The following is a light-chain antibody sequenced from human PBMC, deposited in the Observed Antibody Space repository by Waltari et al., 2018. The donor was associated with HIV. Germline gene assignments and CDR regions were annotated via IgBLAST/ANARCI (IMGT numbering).Light chain of an antibody. Sequence: QSALTQPASVSGSPGQSISISCTGTSSDVGDYYVSWYQHHPGKAPKVIIYEVSNRPSWLSHRFSGAKSGNTASLTISGLLPEDEADYFCSSYISSATPEFGGGTRLTVL. J-gene: IGLJ3*02. V-gene: IGLV2-14*01. CDR1: SSDVGDYY. CDR2: EVS. CDR3: SSYISSATPE.